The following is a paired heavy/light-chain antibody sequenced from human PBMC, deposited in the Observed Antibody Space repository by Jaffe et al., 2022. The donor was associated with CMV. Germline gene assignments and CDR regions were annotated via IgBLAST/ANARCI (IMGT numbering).Light chain of an antibody. CDR1: QNIRSF. CDR2: GSS. J-gene: IGKJ2*01. CDR3: QQSDSTPYT. V-gene: IGKV1-39*01. Sequence: DIQMTQSPSSLSASVGDRVTITCRASQNIRSFLNWYLQKPGKAPKLLIYGSSSLQSGVPSRFIGSGSGTDFTLTISSLQPEDFATYYCQQSDSTPYTFGQGTKLQIK.
Heavy chain of an antibody. CDR2: ISGSGATT. J-gene: IGHJ5*02. CDR3: AKDRVAVAGGNWFDP. Sequence: EVQLLESGGGLVQPGGSLILSCAASGFTFKNYAMNWVRQAPGRGLDWVSTISGSGATTFYADSVKGRCTISRDNSKNTVYLRMSSLTDEDTAIYYCAKDRVAVAGGNWFDPWGQGSLVTVSS. CDR1: GFTFKNYA. D-gene: IGHD6-19*01. V-gene: IGHV3-23*01.